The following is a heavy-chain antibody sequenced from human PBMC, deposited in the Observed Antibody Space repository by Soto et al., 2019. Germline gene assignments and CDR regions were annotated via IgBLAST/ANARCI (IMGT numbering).Heavy chain of an antibody. D-gene: IGHD3-22*01. CDR1: GGSFSGYY. V-gene: IGHV4-34*01. CDR3: ARAGDSSGYSDY. CDR2: ISHSGSA. Sequence: QVQLQQWGAGLLKPSETLSLTCAVYGGSFSGYYWIWIRQPPGKGLEWIGEISHSGSANYNPSLKSRVTISVDTSKNQFSLRLSSVTAADTAVYYCARAGDSSGYSDYWSQGTLVTVSS. J-gene: IGHJ4*02.